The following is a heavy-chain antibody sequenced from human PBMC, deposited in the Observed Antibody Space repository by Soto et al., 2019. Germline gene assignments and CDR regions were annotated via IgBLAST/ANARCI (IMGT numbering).Heavy chain of an antibody. J-gene: IGHJ4*02. Sequence: ASVKVSCKASGYTFTSYAMHWVRQAPGQRLEWMGWINAGNGNTKYSQKFQGRVTITRDTSASTAYMELSSLRSEDTAVYYCARILDGEKSPFDYWGQGTLVTVSS. D-gene: IGHD3-10*01. CDR1: GYTFTSYA. CDR2: INAGNGNT. V-gene: IGHV1-3*01. CDR3: ARILDGEKSPFDY.